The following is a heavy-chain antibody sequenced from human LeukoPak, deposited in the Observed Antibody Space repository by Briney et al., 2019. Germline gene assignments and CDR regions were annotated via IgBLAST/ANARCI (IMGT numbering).Heavy chain of an antibody. CDR2: IYYSGST. J-gene: IGHJ4*02. D-gene: IGHD6-19*01. Sequence: SETLSLTCTVSGGSISSYYWSWIRQPPGKGLEWIWYIYYSGSTNYNPSLKSRVTISVDTSKNQFSLKLSSVTAADTAVYYCARSYSSGWYYFDYWGQGTLVTVSS. V-gene: IGHV4-59*01. CDR1: GGSISSYY. CDR3: ARSYSSGWYYFDY.